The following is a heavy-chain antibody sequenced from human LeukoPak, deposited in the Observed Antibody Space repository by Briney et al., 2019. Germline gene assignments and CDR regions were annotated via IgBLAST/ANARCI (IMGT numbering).Heavy chain of an antibody. Sequence: RGSLRLSCAASGFTFSSYAVSWVRQAPGKGLEWVSAISDNGYGTYFADSVKGRFTISRENSKNTLYLQMNSLRAEDTAVYYCATDGDGYPFDYWGQGTLVTVSS. CDR2: ISDNGYGT. J-gene: IGHJ4*02. D-gene: IGHD5-24*01. CDR1: GFTFSSYA. CDR3: ATDGDGYPFDY. V-gene: IGHV3-23*01.